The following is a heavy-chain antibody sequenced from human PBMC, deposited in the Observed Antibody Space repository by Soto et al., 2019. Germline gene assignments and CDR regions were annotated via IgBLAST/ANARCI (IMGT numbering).Heavy chain of an antibody. V-gene: IGHV4-59*02. CDR1: GGSVTTYY. J-gene: IGHJ3*02. Sequence: QVQLQGSGPRLVKPSETLSLTCTVFGGSVTTYYWTWIRQPPGKGLEWIGFTSHSGSTHYNPSLRIRVTMSSDTSKNQFSLKLNSVTAADTAVYYCVTGSCSSPSDAFDIWVRGTMVTVSS. CDR2: TSHSGST. CDR3: VTGSCSSPSDAFDI. D-gene: IGHD2-15*01.